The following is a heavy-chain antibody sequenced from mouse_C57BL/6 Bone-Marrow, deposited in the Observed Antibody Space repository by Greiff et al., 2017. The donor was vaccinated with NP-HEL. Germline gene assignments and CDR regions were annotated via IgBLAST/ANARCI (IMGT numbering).Heavy chain of an antibody. J-gene: IGHJ3*01. CDR3: TSCDYYGNYVGFAY. CDR2: IDPETGGT. D-gene: IGHD2-1*01. V-gene: IGHV1-15*01. Sequence: QVQLKESGAELVRPGASVTLSCKASGYTFTDYEMHWVKQTPVHGLEWIGAIDPETGGTAYNQKFKGKAILTADKSSSTAYMELRSLTSEDSAVYYCTSCDYYGNYVGFAYWVQGTLVTVAA. CDR1: GYTFTDYE.